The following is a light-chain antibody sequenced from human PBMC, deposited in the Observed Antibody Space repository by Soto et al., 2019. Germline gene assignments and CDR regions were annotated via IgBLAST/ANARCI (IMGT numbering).Light chain of an antibody. CDR2: GNN. Sequence: QSVLTQPPSVSGAPGQRVTISCTGSSSNIGAGYDVHWYQQLPGTAPKLLIYGNNNRPSGVPDRFSGSKSATSASLAITGLQAEDEADHYCQSYDSSLSGSLFGGGTKLTVL. CDR3: QSYDSSLSGSL. V-gene: IGLV1-40*01. J-gene: IGLJ2*01. CDR1: SSNIGAGYD.